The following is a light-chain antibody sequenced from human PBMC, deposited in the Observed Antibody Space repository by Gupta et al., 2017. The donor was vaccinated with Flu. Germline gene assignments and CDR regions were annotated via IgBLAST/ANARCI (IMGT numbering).Light chain of an antibody. CDR1: HLINDW. CDR2: HAS. J-gene: IGKJ4*01. Sequence: SSLFSAAVVDRVSIPCRTNHLINDWIYWYQQKPRKAPKILLHHASSNRAAVLPRFSGGSCGAEYMLPTSSLQHDDYVTYYCRRDSTYPLSFGGGTKVEI. V-gene: IGKV1-12*01. CDR3: RRDSTYPLS.